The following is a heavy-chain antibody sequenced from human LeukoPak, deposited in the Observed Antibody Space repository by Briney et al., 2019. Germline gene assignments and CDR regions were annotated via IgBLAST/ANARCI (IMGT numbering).Heavy chain of an antibody. Sequence: PSETLSLTCTVSRCSVSSGSYYWSWLRQPPGKAVEGGGYIYYSGRTNYNPSLKSRVTISVDTSKNQFSLKLSSVTAADTAVYYCASIRYFDWIDAFDIWGQGTMVTVSS. CDR3: ASIRYFDWIDAFDI. CDR1: RCSVSSGSYY. CDR2: IYYSGRT. J-gene: IGHJ3*02. D-gene: IGHD3-9*01. V-gene: IGHV4-61*01.